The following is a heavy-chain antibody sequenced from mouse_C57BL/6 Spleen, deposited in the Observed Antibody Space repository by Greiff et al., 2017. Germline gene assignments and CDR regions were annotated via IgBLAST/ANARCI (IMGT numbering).Heavy chain of an antibody. D-gene: IGHD3-2*02. CDR1: GYAFSSSW. Sequence: QVQLQQSGPELVKPGASVKISCKASGYAFSSSWMNWVKQRPGKGLEWIGRIYPGDGDTNYNGKFKGKATLTADKSSSTAYMQHSSRTSEDSAVYFCGRGRDSSGYYAMDYWGQGTSVTVSS. J-gene: IGHJ4*01. CDR2: IYPGDGDT. CDR3: GRGRDSSGYYAMDY. V-gene: IGHV1-82*01.